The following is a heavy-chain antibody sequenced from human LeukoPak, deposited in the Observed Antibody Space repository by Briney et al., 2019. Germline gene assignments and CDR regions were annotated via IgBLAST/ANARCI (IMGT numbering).Heavy chain of an antibody. D-gene: IGHD3-3*01. CDR1: GYSISSAYY. Sequence: SETLSLTCSVSGYSISSAYYWGWIRQPPGKGLEWIATIHYSGSTYYNPSLKSRVTISVDTSKNQFSLKLNSVTAADTAVYYCARALYNFGVLYMDVWGKGTTVTISS. CDR3: ARALYNFGVLYMDV. CDR2: IHYSGST. V-gene: IGHV4-38-2*02. J-gene: IGHJ6*03.